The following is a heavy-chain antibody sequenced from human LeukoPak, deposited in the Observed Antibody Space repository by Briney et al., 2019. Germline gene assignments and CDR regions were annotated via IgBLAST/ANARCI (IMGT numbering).Heavy chain of an antibody. CDR1: GVSISNYY. V-gene: IGHV4-59*08. J-gene: IGHJ4*02. CDR3: ARHDAGKWLPYFDY. CDR2: IYYSGST. D-gene: IGHD6-19*01. Sequence: PSETLSLTCTVSGVSISNYYWSWIRQAPGKGLEWVGSIYYSGSTNYNPSLKSRVTISVDTPKNQFSLKLSSVTAADTAVYYCARHDAGKWLPYFDYWGRGTLVTVSS.